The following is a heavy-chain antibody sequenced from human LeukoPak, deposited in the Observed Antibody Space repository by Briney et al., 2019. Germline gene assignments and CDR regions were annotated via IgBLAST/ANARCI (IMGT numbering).Heavy chain of an antibody. Sequence: GGSLRLSCAASGFTFSSFAMSWVRQAPGKGLEWVSAINNSGGKINYADSVKGRFTISRDNSKNTLYLQMNSLRAEDTAVYYCARDFSCDFWGQGTLVTVSS. CDR2: INNSGGKI. CDR1: GFTFSSFA. D-gene: IGHD3-3*01. J-gene: IGHJ4*02. V-gene: IGHV3-23*01. CDR3: ARDFSCDF.